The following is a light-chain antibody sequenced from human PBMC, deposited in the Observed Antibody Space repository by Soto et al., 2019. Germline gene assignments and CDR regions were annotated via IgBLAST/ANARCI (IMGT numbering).Light chain of an antibody. V-gene: IGLV2-14*01. CDR3: TSYTSSSTPYV. Sequence: QSVLTPPASASSSPGQSITISCTVPSSDFGGYKYVSWYQQYPGKAPKLMMYEVSNRPSGISNRFSGSKSGNTASLTITGLRAEDEGYYYCTSYTSSSTPYVFVTGTKVTV. CDR2: EVS. CDR1: SSDFGGYKY. J-gene: IGLJ1*01.